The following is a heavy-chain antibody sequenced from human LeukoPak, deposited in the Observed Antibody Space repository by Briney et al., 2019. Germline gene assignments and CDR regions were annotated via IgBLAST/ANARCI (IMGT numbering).Heavy chain of an antibody. D-gene: IGHD3-22*01. CDR2: INPNSGGT. V-gene: IGHV1-2*02. J-gene: IGHJ4*02. Sequence: ASVKVSCKASGYTFTGYYMHWVRQAPGQGLEWMGWINPNSGGTNYAQKFQGRVTMTRDTSISTAYMELSRLRSDDTAVYYCARDRAPYYYDSSAYYFDYWSQGTLVTVSS. CDR3: ARDRAPYYYDSSAYYFDY. CDR1: GYTFTGYY.